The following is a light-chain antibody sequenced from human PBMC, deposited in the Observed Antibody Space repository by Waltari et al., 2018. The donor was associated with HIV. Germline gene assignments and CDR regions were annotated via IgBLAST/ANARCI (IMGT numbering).Light chain of an antibody. Sequence: DIQMTQSPSSLSASAGDRVTITCRTSQTIAKFLNWYQKKPGAAPKLLVYGTSNLFSGVPSRFSGSGSGPDFTLTITNLHPEDSATYYCQQSHSIPYTFGQGTKVEI. V-gene: IGKV1-39*01. J-gene: IGKJ2*01. CDR2: GTS. CDR3: QQSHSIPYT. CDR1: QTIAKF.